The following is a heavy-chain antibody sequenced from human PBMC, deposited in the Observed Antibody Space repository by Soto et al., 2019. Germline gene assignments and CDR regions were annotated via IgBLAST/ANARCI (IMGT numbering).Heavy chain of an antibody. J-gene: IGHJ6*02. CDR3: ARDQYGSGSYYPHLYYYYGMDV. CDR1: GYTFTGYY. V-gene: IGHV1-2*04. D-gene: IGHD3-10*01. Sequence: GASVKVSCKASGYTFTGYYMHWVRQAPGQGLEWMGWINPNSGGTNYAQKFQGWVTMTRDTSISTAYMELSRLRSDDTAVYYCARDQYGSGSYYPHLYYYYGMDVWGQGTTVTVSS. CDR2: INPNSGGT.